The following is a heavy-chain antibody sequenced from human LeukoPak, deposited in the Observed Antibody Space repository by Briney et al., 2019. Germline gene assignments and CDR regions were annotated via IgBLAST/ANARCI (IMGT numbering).Heavy chain of an antibody. CDR1: GFTFSSYG. D-gene: IGHD4-17*01. Sequence: GGSLRLSCAASGFTFSSYGMHWVRQAPGKGLEWVAVIWYDGSNKYYADSVKGRFTISRDNSKNTLYLQMNSLRAEDTAVYYCARGPRGDYGDFLDYWGQGTLVTVSS. V-gene: IGHV3-33*01. CDR3: ARGPRGDYGDFLDY. J-gene: IGHJ4*02. CDR2: IWYDGSNK.